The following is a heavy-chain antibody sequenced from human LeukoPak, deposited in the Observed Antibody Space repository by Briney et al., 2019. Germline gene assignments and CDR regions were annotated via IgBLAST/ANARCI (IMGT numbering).Heavy chain of an antibody. V-gene: IGHV4-39*01. D-gene: IGHD3-22*01. J-gene: IGHJ4*02. Sequence: PSETLSLTCTVSGGSISSSSYYWGWIRQPPGKGLEWIGSTYYSGSTYYNPSLKSRVTISVDTSKNQFSLKLSSVTAADTAVYYCARPGYYDSSGYLFDYWGQGTLVTVSS. CDR1: GGSISSSSYY. CDR2: TYYSGST. CDR3: ARPGYYDSSGYLFDY.